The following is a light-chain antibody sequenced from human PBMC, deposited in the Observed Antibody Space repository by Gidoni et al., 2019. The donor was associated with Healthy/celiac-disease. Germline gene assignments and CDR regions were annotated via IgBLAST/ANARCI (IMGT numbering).Light chain of an antibody. CDR1: ALPKHY. J-gene: IGLJ3*02. Sequence: SYELTQPPSVSVSPGQTARITCSGDALPKHYAYWYPQKPGQAPGLVIYKDSERPSGIPERFSGSSSGTTVTLTISGVQAEDEADYYCQSADSSGTYRVFGGGTKLTVL. CDR2: KDS. V-gene: IGLV3-25*03. CDR3: QSADSSGTYRV.